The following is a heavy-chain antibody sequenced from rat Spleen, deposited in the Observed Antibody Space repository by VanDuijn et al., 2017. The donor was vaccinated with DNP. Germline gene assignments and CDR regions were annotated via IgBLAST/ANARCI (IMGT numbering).Heavy chain of an antibody. CDR2: ITTDGGST. V-gene: IGHV5-58*01. J-gene: IGHJ2*01. D-gene: IGHD1-4*01. CDR3: AGLPPPTRGPFDY. CDR1: GFIFSNYW. Sequence: EVQLVESGGGPVQPGRSLKLSCVASGFIFSNYWMTWIRQAPGKGLEWVASITTDGGSTYYPDSVKGRFTVSRNNAENTVYLQMNSLRSEDTATYYCAGLPPPTRGPFDYWGQGVTVTVSS.